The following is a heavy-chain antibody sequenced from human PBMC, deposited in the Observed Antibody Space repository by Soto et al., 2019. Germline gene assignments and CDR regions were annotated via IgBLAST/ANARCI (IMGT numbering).Heavy chain of an antibody. CDR3: AHRPIVGAAI. V-gene: IGHV4-4*02. Sequence: QVQLQESGPGLVKPSGTLSLTCAVFGGSISNSNWWTWVRQPPGKGLDWIGEIFHSGSTNDNSSLMGRVTISVDKATNQVSLKLSSVTAADTAVYYCAHRPIVGAAIWGQGTLVTVSS. CDR1: GGSISNSNW. J-gene: IGHJ4*02. D-gene: IGHD1-26*01. CDR2: IFHSGST.